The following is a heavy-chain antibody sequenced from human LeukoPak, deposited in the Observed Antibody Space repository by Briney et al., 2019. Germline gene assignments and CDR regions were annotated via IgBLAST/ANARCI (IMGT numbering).Heavy chain of an antibody. D-gene: IGHD6-19*01. V-gene: IGHV4-31*03. CDR1: GGSISSGGYY. CDR3: ARAEVAVSPYFDY. CDR2: IYYSGST. Sequence: SETLSLTCTVSGGSISSGGYYWSWIRQHPGKGQEWIGYIYYSGSTYYNPSLKSRVTISVDTSKNQFSLKLSSVTAADTAVYYCARAEVAVSPYFDYWGQGTLVTVSS. J-gene: IGHJ4*02.